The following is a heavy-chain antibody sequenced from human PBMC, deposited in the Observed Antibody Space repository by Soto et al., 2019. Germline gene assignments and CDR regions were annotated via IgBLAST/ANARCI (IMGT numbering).Heavy chain of an antibody. D-gene: IGHD5-12*01. CDR3: ARGLSGYYGFDY. CDR1: GFTFSSYW. J-gene: IGHJ4*01. V-gene: IGHV3-74*01. Sequence: EVQLVESGGGLVQFGGSLRLSCAASGFTFSSYWMHWVRQVPGKGLVWVSRIKGDGTNTGYADSVKGRFTISRDNVKNTLYLQMNSLRAEDTAVYYCARGLSGYYGFDYWGHGILVTVSS. CDR2: IKGDGTNT.